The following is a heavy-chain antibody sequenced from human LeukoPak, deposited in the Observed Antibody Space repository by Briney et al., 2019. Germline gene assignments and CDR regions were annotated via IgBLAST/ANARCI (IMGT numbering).Heavy chain of an antibody. J-gene: IGHJ4*02. CDR3: ARSFDF. CDR1: GFTFSSYG. V-gene: IGHV3-74*01. CDR2: INSDGSRT. Sequence: AGGSLRLSCAASGFTFSSYGMHWVRQAPGKGLVWVSRINSDGSRTNYADSVKGRFTISRDNTKNILYLQMNSLRAEDTSVYYCARSFDFWGQGTLVTVSS.